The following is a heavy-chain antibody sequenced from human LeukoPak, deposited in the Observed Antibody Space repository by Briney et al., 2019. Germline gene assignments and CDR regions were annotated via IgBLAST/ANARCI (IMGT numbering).Heavy chain of an antibody. J-gene: IGHJ4*02. D-gene: IGHD1-7*01. CDR2: ISGSGGST. CDR1: GFTFSSYA. Sequence: GASLRLSCAASGFTFSSYAMSWVRRAPWKGLEWVSAISGSGGSTYYADSVKGRFTISRDNSKNTLYLQMNSLRAEDTAVYYCAKEGVSTGTRRGPGDYWGQGTLVTVSS. CDR3: AKEGVSTGTRRGPGDY. V-gene: IGHV3-23*01.